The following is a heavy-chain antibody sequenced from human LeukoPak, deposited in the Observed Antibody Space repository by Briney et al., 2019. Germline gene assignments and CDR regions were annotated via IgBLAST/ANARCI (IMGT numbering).Heavy chain of an antibody. D-gene: IGHD3-16*01. J-gene: IGHJ6*02. CDR2: INSDGSST. CDR3: ARDLFGQSSGYDMDV. Sequence: GGSLRLSCAASGFTFSSYWMHWVRQAPGKGLVWVSRINSDGSSTSYADSVKGRFTISRDNAKNTLYLQMNSLRAEDTAVYYCARDLFGQSSGYDMDVWGQGTTVTVSS. V-gene: IGHV3-74*01. CDR1: GFTFSSYW.